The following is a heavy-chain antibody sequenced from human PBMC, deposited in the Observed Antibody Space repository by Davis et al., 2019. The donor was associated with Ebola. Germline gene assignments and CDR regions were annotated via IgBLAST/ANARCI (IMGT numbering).Heavy chain of an antibody. Sequence: ASVKVSCKASGYTFSDYYMHWMRQAPGQGLEWMGWINPKSGGTNYAQKFQGRVTMTRGTSITKAYMEMSRLRSDDTAVYYCARGDIIVVPAAILHFWGQGTLVTVSS. CDR1: GYTFSDYY. J-gene: IGHJ4*02. D-gene: IGHD2-2*02. CDR3: ARGDIIVVPAAILHF. V-gene: IGHV1-2*02. CDR2: INPKSGGT.